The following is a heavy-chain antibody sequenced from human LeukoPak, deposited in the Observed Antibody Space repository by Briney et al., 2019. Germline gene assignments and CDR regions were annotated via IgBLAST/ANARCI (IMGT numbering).Heavy chain of an antibody. CDR1: GFTFASYG. V-gene: IGHV3-30*02. D-gene: IGHD2-8*02. CDR3: TRNQGYCTGGGCYIDY. CDR2: VRYDETNK. Sequence: GGSLRLSCAASGFTFASYGMHWVRHAPGKGLEWVALVRYDETNKYYTDSVKGRFTISKDNSKNTLYLQMNSLRAEDTAVYYCTRNQGYCTGGGCYIDYWGQGTLVTVSS. J-gene: IGHJ4*02.